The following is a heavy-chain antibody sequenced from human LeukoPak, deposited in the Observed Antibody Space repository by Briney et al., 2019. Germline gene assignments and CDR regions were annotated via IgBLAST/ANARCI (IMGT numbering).Heavy chain of an antibody. CDR1: GFTFSSYS. CDR2: ISSSSSTI. CDR3: ARAPDFDWLRGFYYFDY. D-gene: IGHD3-9*01. V-gene: IGHV3-48*02. Sequence: PGGSLRLSCAASGFTFSSYSMNWVRQVPGKGLEWVSYISSSSSTIYYADSVKGRFTISRDNAKNSLYLQMNSLRDEDTAVYYCARAPDFDWLRGFYYFDYWGQGTLVTVSS. J-gene: IGHJ4*02.